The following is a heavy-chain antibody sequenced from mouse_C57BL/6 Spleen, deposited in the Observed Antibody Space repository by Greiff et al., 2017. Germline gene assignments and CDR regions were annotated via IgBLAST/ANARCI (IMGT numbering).Heavy chain of an antibody. CDR2: IDPSDSYT. CDR1: GYTFTSYW. Sequence: QVQLQQPGAELVMPGASVKLSCKASGYTFTSYWMHWVKQRPGQGLEWIREIDPSDSYTNYNQKFKGKSTLTVDKSSSTAYMQLSSLTSEDSAVYYCARRPITTVVDWYFDVWGTGTTVTVSS. J-gene: IGHJ1*03. CDR3: ARRPITTVVDWYFDV. V-gene: IGHV1-69*01. D-gene: IGHD1-1*01.